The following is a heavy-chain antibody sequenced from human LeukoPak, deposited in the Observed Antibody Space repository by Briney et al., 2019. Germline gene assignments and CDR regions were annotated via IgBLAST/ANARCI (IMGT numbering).Heavy chain of an antibody. Sequence: GGSLRLSCAASGFTFSSFDTSWVRQAPGKGLEWVSGISGSGGSTYYAGSVKGRFTISRDNSKNTLFLQMNSLRAEDTAIYYCAKDFSAGTYFDYWGQGTLVTVSS. V-gene: IGHV3-23*01. CDR3: AKDFSAGTYFDY. D-gene: IGHD6-13*01. CDR2: ISGSGGST. J-gene: IGHJ4*02. CDR1: GFTFSSFD.